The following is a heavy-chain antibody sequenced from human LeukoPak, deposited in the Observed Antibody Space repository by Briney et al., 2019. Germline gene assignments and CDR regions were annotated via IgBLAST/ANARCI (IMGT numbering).Heavy chain of an antibody. J-gene: IGHJ4*02. CDR2: ITHNGGTQ. CDR3: ARDAQSGAFSDFDY. V-gene: IGHV3-30*03. Sequence: AGGSLRLSCAASGFTFSSYGMHWVRQVPGEGLEWVAIITHNGGTQYYADSVKGRFTISRDNSQSTVFLQMNSLRPEDTAVYYCARDAQSGAFSDFDYWGQGTLVTVSS. CDR1: GFTFSSYG. D-gene: IGHD1-26*01.